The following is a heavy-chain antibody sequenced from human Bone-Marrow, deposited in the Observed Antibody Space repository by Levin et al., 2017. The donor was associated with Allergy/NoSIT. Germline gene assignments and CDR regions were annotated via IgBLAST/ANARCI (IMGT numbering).Heavy chain of an antibody. Sequence: ASVKVSCKASGGTFSSYAISWVRQAPGQGLEWMGGIIPIFGTANYAQKFQGRVTITADESTSTAYMELSSLRSEDTAVYYCARDSSQPLLYSGCWFDPWGQGTLVTVSS. V-gene: IGHV1-69*13. CDR3: ARDSSQPLLYSGCWFDP. J-gene: IGHJ5*02. CDR2: IIPIFGTA. D-gene: IGHD2-2*02. CDR1: GGTFSSYA.